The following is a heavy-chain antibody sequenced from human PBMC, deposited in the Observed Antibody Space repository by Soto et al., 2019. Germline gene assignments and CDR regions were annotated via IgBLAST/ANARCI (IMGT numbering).Heavy chain of an antibody. Sequence: PSETLSLTCTVSGGSISSGGYYWTWIRQHPGKGLEWIGCNYYSGITYYNPSLKSRVTISVDTSKNQFSLKLSSVTAADTAVYYCARSSSGSYFDYWGQGTLVTVSS. J-gene: IGHJ4*02. D-gene: IGHD1-26*01. CDR1: GGSISSGGYY. CDR3: ARSSSGSYFDY. V-gene: IGHV4-39*01. CDR2: NYYSGIT.